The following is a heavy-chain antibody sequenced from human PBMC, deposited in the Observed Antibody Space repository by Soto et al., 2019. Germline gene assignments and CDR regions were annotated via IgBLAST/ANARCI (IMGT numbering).Heavy chain of an antibody. J-gene: IGHJ5*02. Sequence: ASMKVSCKASGGTFSSYAISWVRQAPGQGLEWMGGIIPIFGTANYAQKFQGRVTITADKSTSTAYMELSSLRSEDTAVYYCARDPHSFPHCSSTSCYGNWFDPWGQGTLVTVSS. CDR3: ARDPHSFPHCSSTSCYGNWFDP. V-gene: IGHV1-69*06. D-gene: IGHD2-2*01. CDR1: GGTFSSYA. CDR2: IIPIFGTA.